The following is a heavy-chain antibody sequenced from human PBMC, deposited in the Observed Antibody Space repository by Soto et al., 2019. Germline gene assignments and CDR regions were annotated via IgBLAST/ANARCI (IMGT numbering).Heavy chain of an antibody. Sequence: QVHLQESGPGLVKPSQTLSLTCRVSGASISSADYFWTWVRQPPGKGLEWIGYIFYSGSTYYNPSLKSRLTISLDTSKNQFSLKLNSVTAADTAVYFCARDRNDFLSWFDPWGQGTLVTVSS. J-gene: IGHJ5*02. CDR2: IFYSGST. CDR1: GASISSADYF. V-gene: IGHV4-30-4*01. D-gene: IGHD3-3*01. CDR3: ARDRNDFLSWFDP.